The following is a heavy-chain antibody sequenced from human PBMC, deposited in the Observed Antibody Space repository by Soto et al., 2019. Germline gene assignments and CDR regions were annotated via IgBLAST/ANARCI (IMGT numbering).Heavy chain of an antibody. J-gene: IGHJ5*02. V-gene: IGHV4-39*01. Sequence: PWETLSLTCSVSGGSISSSRYYWGWIRQPPGKGLEWIGSVYYSGSTYYNPSLKSRVTISVDTSKNQFSLKLSSVTAADTAMYYCARHPDVSRGGFDPWGQGTLVTVSS. CDR1: GGSISSSRYY. D-gene: IGHD3-10*01. CDR3: ARHPDVSRGGFDP. CDR2: VYYSGST.